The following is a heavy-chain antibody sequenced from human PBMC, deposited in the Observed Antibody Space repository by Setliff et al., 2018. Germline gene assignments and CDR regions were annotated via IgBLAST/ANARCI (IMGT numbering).Heavy chain of an antibody. J-gene: IGHJ3*02. CDR1: GGFFSTYF. CDR3: ARGRMRGSCSGPSCTYDPFDI. CDR2: ISHSGSA. V-gene: IGHV4-34*01. D-gene: IGHD2-2*01. Sequence: SETLSLTCAVYGGFFSTYFWSWIRQPPGKGLEWIGEISHSGSANYNPSLKSRVTMSVDTSKNQFSLNLNSVTAADTAVYYCARGRMRGSCSGPSCTYDPFDIWGQGTPVTVSS.